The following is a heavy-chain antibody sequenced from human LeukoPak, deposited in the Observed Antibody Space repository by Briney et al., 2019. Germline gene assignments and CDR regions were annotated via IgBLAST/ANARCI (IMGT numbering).Heavy chain of an antibody. CDR1: GYTFTSYD. D-gene: IGHD4-17*01. V-gene: IGHV1-8*03. Sequence: ASVKVSCKASGYTFTSYDINWVRQATGQGLEWMGWMNPNSGNTGYAQKFQGRVTITRNTSISTAYMELSSLRSEDTAVYYCAVDYGDYLGRFDYWGQGTLVTVSS. CDR2: MNPNSGNT. CDR3: AVDYGDYLGRFDY. J-gene: IGHJ4*02.